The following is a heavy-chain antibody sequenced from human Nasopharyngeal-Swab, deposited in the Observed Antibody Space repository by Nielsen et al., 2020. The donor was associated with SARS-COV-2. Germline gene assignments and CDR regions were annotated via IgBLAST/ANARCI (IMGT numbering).Heavy chain of an antibody. Sequence: VRQMPGKGLEWMGRIDPSDSYTNYSPSFQGHVTISADKSISTAYLQWSSLKAPDTAMYYCATSYYYGSGSYYTFSYYYGMDVWGQGTTVTVSS. CDR2: IDPSDSYT. J-gene: IGHJ6*02. CDR3: ATSYYYGSGSYYTFSYYYGMDV. D-gene: IGHD3-10*01. V-gene: IGHV5-10-1*01.